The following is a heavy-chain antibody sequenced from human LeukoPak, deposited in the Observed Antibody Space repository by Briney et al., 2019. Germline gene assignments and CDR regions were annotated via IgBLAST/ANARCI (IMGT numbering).Heavy chain of an antibody. V-gene: IGHV1-69*13. CDR2: TIPIFGTA. J-gene: IGHJ6*02. Sequence: SVKVSCKASGGTFSSDAISWVRQAPGQGLELMGGTIPIFGTANYAQTFQGRVTITADESTSTACMELSSLRSEDTAVYYCARDSSGYFRYYYYYGMDVWGQGTTVTVSS. CDR3: ARDSSGYFRYYYYYGMDV. CDR1: GGTFSSDA. D-gene: IGHD3-22*01.